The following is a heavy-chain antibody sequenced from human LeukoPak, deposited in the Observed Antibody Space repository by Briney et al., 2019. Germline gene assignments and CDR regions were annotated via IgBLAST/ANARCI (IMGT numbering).Heavy chain of an antibody. Sequence: SETLSLTCTVSGGSISSYYWSWIRQPPGKGLEWIGYIYYSGSTNYNPSLKSRVTISVDTSKNQFSLKLSSVTAADTAVYYCARGLKQQLSREKYFQHWGQGTLVTVSS. CDR1: GGSISSYY. V-gene: IGHV4-59*12. CDR3: ARGLKQQLSREKYFQH. J-gene: IGHJ1*01. D-gene: IGHD6-13*01. CDR2: IYYSGST.